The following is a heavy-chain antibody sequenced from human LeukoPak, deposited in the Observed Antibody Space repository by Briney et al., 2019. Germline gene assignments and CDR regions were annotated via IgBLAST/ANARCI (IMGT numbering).Heavy chain of an antibody. J-gene: IGHJ3*02. D-gene: IGHD3-3*01. CDR3: ARDPRDYDFWGGRSDAFDI. Sequence: PGGSLRLSCAASGFTFSSYSMNWVRQAPGKGLEWVSYISSSSSTIYYADSVKGRFTISRDNAKNSLYLQMNSLRAEDTAVYYCARDPRDYDFWGGRSDAFDIWGQGTMVTVSS. V-gene: IGHV3-48*01. CDR1: GFTFSSYS. CDR2: ISSSSSTI.